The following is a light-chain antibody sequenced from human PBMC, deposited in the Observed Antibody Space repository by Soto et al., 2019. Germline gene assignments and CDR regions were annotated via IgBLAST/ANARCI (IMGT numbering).Light chain of an antibody. V-gene: IGKV1-5*01. CDR3: QYYTLYSGP. Sequence: DIKMTQSPATLSASVGDRVTITCRATKNVSGWLAWYQQKPGKAPKLLIYDASSLHTGVPARFRGSGSGSDFTLTISSLQPDDIGIYYCQYYTLYSGPFGQGTKVDI. J-gene: IGKJ1*01. CDR1: KNVSGW. CDR2: DAS.